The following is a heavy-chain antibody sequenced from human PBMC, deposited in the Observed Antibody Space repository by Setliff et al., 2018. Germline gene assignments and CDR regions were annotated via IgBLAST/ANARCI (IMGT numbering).Heavy chain of an antibody. J-gene: IGHJ4*02. CDR2: ISIDGDTV. Sequence: GGSLRLSCAASGFTFSSYSMNWVRQAPGKGLEWVSHISIDGDTVYYADSVKGRFTISRDNAKKSMNLQMTTLRADDTAMYYCATDSNPSHWGQGTLVTVSS. CDR1: GFTFSSYS. D-gene: IGHD3-3*02. CDR3: ATDSNPSH. V-gene: IGHV3-48*01.